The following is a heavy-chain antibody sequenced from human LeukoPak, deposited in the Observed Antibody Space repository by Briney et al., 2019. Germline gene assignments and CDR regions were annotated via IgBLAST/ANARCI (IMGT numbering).Heavy chain of an antibody. CDR3: AISEGYK. J-gene: IGHJ4*02. V-gene: IGHV3-7*01. D-gene: IGHD5-24*01. Sequence: GGSLRLSCEASGFTFSSYAMSWVRQAPGKGLEWVANIKDDGSEKYYVDSVKGRFTISRDNAKNSLYLQMNSLRVEDTAMYYCAISEGYKWGQGTLVTVSS. CDR2: IKDDGSEK. CDR1: GFTFSSYA.